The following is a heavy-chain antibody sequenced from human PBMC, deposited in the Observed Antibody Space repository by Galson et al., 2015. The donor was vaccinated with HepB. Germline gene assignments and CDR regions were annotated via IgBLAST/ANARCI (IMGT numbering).Heavy chain of an antibody. CDR2: IWHDGSDK. D-gene: IGHD4-17*01. V-gene: IGHV3-33*01. CDR1: GFTFSNYG. CDR3: ARDAGRAMTVSDY. Sequence: SLRLSCAASGFTFSNYGMHWVRQAPGKGLEWVAVIWHDGSDKYYADFVKGRFTISRDNSKNTLYLQMNSLRVEDTAVYYCARDAGRAMTVSDYWGQGTLVTVSS. J-gene: IGHJ4*02.